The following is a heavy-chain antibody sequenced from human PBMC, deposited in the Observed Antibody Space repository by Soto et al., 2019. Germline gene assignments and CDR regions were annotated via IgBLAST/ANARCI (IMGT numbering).Heavy chain of an antibody. J-gene: IGHJ3*02. Sequence: GGSLRLSCAASGFTFSSYAMHWVRQAPGKGLEWVAVISYDGSNKYYADSVKGRFTISRDNSKNTLYLQMNSLRAEDTAVYYCARDTMIVVVPRGTDAFDIWGQGTMVTVSS. D-gene: IGHD3-22*01. CDR2: ISYDGSNK. V-gene: IGHV3-30-3*01. CDR3: ARDTMIVVVPRGTDAFDI. CDR1: GFTFSSYA.